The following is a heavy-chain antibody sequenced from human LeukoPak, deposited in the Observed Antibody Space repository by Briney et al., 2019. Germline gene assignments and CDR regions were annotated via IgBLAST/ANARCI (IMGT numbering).Heavy chain of an antibody. V-gene: IGHV3-23*01. CDR2: ISVSGGST. D-gene: IGHD3-10*01. J-gene: IGHJ1*01. Sequence: GGSPRLSSAASGFTFSSYAMRWVRHAPGEGREWVSVISVSGGSTYYADSVKGRFTISRDNSKNTLYPEMNSLRADGCAVYYGTKGPNTGDHWGQNTLVTVSS. CDR1: GFTFSSYA. CDR3: TKGPNTGDH.